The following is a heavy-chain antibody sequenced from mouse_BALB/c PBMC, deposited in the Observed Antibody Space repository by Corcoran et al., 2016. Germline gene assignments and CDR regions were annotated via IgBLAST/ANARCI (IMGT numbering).Heavy chain of an antibody. D-gene: IGHD2-12*01. CDR1: GYTFTNYG. CDR3: AIYYSAWLAY. Sequence: QIQLVQYGPELKKATETVKISCTASGYTFTNYGLNWVKQTPGTELKWLGWINTYTGEPTYADDFKGRFAFSLETSAITAYLQINNLKNEDTATDFCAIYYSAWLAYWGQGTLVTVSA. CDR2: INTYTGEP. V-gene: IGHV9-3-1*01. J-gene: IGHJ3*01.